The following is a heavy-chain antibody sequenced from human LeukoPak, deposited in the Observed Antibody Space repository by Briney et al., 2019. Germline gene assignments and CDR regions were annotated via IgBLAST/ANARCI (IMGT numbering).Heavy chain of an antibody. J-gene: IGHJ4*02. Sequence: GESLKISCKGSGYSFTSYWIGWVRQMPGKGLEWMGIIYLGDSDTRYSPSFQGQVTISADKSISTAYLQWSSLKASDTAMYYCARHGSNYDILTGYYFDYWGQGTLVTVSS. V-gene: IGHV5-51*01. CDR2: IYLGDSDT. CDR3: ARHGSNYDILTGYYFDY. CDR1: GYSFTSYW. D-gene: IGHD3-9*01.